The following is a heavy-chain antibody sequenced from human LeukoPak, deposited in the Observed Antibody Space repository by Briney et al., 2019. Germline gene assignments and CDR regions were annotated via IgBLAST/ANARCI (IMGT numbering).Heavy chain of an antibody. D-gene: IGHD6-13*01. CDR1: GFTFSSYE. J-gene: IGHJ6*03. CDR3: ASHGAAAGNLRYYYYYMDV. CDR2: IGSRGTTI. Sequence: GGSLRLSCVASGFTFSSYEMNWVRQAPGKGLEWVSYIGSRGTTIYYADSVKGRFTISRDNAKNSLSLEMNSLRVEDTAVYYCASHGAAAGNLRYYYYYMDVWGKGTTVTVSS. V-gene: IGHV3-48*03.